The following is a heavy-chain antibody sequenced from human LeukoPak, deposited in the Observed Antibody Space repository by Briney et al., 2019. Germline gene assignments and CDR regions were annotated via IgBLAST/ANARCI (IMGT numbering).Heavy chain of an antibody. CDR3: ARGPRIAAAGTGDY. Sequence: ASVKVSCKASGYTFTSYDINWVRQATGQGLERVGWMNPNSGNTGYAQKFQGRVTMTRNTSISTAYMELSSLRSEDTAVYYCARGPRIAAAGTGDYWGQGTLVTVSS. CDR1: GYTFTSYD. D-gene: IGHD6-13*01. CDR2: MNPNSGNT. J-gene: IGHJ4*02. V-gene: IGHV1-8*01.